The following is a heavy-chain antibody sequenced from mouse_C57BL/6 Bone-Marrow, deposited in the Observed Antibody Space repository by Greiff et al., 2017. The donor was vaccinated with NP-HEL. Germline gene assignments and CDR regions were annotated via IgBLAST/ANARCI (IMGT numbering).Heavy chain of an antibody. CDR1: GYTFTDYY. Sequence: EVQLQQSGPELVKPGASVKISCKASGYTFTDYYMNWVKQSHGKSLEWIGDINPNNGGTSYNQKFKGKATLTVDKSSITAYMELRSLTSEDSAVYYCARGRNWDGYYYAMDYWGQGTSVTVSS. V-gene: IGHV1-26*01. J-gene: IGHJ4*01. D-gene: IGHD4-1*01. CDR2: INPNNGGT. CDR3: ARGRNWDGYYYAMDY.